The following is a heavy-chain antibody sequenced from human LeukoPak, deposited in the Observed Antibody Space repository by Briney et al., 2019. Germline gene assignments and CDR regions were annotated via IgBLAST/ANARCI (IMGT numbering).Heavy chain of an antibody. V-gene: IGHV4-59*01. CDR3: ARLTRRSGNYFDY. D-gene: IGHD1-1*01. CDR2: TYYRGSS. CDR1: GGSISGYY. Sequence: SETLSLTCVVSGGSISGYYWTWIRQPPGKGLEWIGYTYYRGSSSFNPSLRSRVTISVDMSKNQVSLKLTSVTAADTAVYYCARLTRRSGNYFDYWGQGTLVTVSS. J-gene: IGHJ4*02.